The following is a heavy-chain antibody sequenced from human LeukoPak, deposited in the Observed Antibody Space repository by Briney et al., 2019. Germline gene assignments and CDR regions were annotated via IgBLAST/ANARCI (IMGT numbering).Heavy chain of an antibody. D-gene: IGHD3-9*01. CDR2: INWNGGST. CDR1: GFTFDDYG. J-gene: IGHJ4*02. V-gene: IGHV3-20*04. Sequence: PGGSLRLSCAASGFTFDDYGMSWVRQVPGKGLEWVSGINWNGGSTGYADSVKGRFPISRDNAKNSLYLQMNSLRAEDTALYYCARDTGYDLLTAYDYWGQGTLVSVSS. CDR3: ARDTGYDLLTAYDY.